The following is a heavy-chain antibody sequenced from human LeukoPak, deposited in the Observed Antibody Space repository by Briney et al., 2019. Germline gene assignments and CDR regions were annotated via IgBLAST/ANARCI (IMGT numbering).Heavy chain of an antibody. Sequence: GGSLRLSCAASGFTFSSYGMHRVRQAPGKGLEWVAVIWYDGSNKYYADSVKGRFTISRDNSKNTLYLQMNSLRAEDTAVYYCAREYYDFWSGYPHYYYYGMDVWGQGTTVTVSS. V-gene: IGHV3-33*01. CDR3: AREYYDFWSGYPHYYYYGMDV. J-gene: IGHJ6*02. CDR2: IWYDGSNK. D-gene: IGHD3-3*01. CDR1: GFTFSSYG.